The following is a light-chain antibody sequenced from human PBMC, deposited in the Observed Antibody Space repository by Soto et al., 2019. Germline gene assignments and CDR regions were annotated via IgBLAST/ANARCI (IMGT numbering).Light chain of an antibody. J-gene: IGLJ2*01. V-gene: IGLV2-8*01. CDR2: EVS. CDR1: SSDVGGYNY. CDR3: GSYGGSNNVL. Sequence: QSALTQPPSASGSPGQSVTISCTGTSSDVGGYNYVSWYQQYPGKAPTLMIYEVSKRPSGVPDRFSGSKSGNTASLTVSGLQAEDEADYYCGSYGGSNNVLFGGGTKLTVL.